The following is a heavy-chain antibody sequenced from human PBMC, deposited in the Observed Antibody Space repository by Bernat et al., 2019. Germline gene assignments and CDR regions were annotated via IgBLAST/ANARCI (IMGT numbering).Heavy chain of an antibody. D-gene: IGHD3-3*01. V-gene: IGHV4-59*08. J-gene: IGHJ5*02. Sequence: QVQLQESGPGLVKPSETLSLTCTVSGGSISSYYWSWIRQPPGKGLEWIGYIYYTGSTDYNPSLKSRVTISVDTSKYQFSLKLSSVTAADTAVYYCARSPYDLGWFDPWGQGTLVTVSS. CDR1: GGSISSYY. CDR3: ARSPYDLGWFDP. CDR2: IYYTGST.